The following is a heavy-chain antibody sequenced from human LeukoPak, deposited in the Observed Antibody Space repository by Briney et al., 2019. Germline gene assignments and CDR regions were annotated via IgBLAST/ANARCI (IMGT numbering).Heavy chain of an antibody. V-gene: IGHV4-61*02. D-gene: IGHD5-24*01. Sequence: SETLSLTCTVSGGSISSGSYYWSWIRQPAGKGLEWIGRIYTSGSTNYNPSLKSRVTISVDTSKNQFSLKLSSVTAADTAVYYCARNRGRDGYRRGLYYYYMDVWGKGTTVNISS. J-gene: IGHJ6*03. CDR1: GGSISSGSYY. CDR3: ARNRGRDGYRRGLYYYYMDV. CDR2: IYTSGST.